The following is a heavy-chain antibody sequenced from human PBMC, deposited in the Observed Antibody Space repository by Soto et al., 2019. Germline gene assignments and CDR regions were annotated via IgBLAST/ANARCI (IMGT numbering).Heavy chain of an antibody. CDR3: ARVGVYSGSYVFDG. V-gene: IGHV3-72*01. D-gene: IGHD1-26*01. Sequence: EVQLVESGGGLVQPGGSLRLSCAASGFTFSDHYMDWVRQAPGKGLEWVGRTRDKANSYTTEYAASVKGRITISRDDSKNSLYLQMNSLKTEDTAVYYCARVGVYSGSYVFDGWGQGTLVTVSS. CDR1: GFTFSDHY. CDR2: TRDKANSYTT. J-gene: IGHJ4*02.